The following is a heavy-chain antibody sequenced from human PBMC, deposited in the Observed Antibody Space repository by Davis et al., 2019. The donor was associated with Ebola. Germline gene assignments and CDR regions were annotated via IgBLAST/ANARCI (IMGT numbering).Heavy chain of an antibody. CDR1: GFTFSNYW. CDR3: ARVSDSSGDGWFDP. CDR2: INGDGSRI. D-gene: IGHD3-22*01. J-gene: IGHJ5*02. Sequence: PGGSLRLSCAASGFTFSNYWMHWVRQAPGKRPVWVSEINGDGSRITQLDSVKGRFTISRDNAKNSLYLQMNSLRAEDTALYHCARVSDSSGDGWFDPWGQGTLVTVSS. V-gene: IGHV3-74*01.